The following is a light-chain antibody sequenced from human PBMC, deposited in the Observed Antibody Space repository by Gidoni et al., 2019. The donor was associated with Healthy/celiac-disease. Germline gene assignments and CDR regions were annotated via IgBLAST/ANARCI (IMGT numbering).Light chain of an antibody. J-gene: IGKJ1*01. V-gene: IGKV3-20*01. CDR3: QQYGSSPRA. CDR1: QSVSSSY. Sequence: IVLTQSTCTLSLSPGEKATLSCRASQSVSSSYLAWYQQKPGQAPRLLIYGASSRATGIPDRFSGSGSGTDFTLTISRLEPEDFAVYYCQQYGSSPRAFGQGTKVEIK. CDR2: GAS.